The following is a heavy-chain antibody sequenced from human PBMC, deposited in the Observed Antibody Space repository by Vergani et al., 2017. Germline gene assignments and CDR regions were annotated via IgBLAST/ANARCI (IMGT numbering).Heavy chain of an antibody. CDR1: GFTFSSYW. CDR3: AREMGGYSYGYWEGFDY. J-gene: IGHJ4*02. V-gene: IGHV3-7*01. D-gene: IGHD5-18*01. Sequence: EVQLVESGGGLVQPGGSLRLSCAASGFTFSSYWMSWVRQAPGKGLEWVANIKQDGSGKYYVDSGKGRFTISRDNSKKTLYLQINSLRAEDTAVYYCAREMGGYSYGYWEGFDYWGQGTLVTVSS. CDR2: IKQDGSGK.